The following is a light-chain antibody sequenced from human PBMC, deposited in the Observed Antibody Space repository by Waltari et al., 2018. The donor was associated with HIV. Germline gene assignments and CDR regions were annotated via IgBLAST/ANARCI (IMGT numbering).Light chain of an antibody. V-gene: IGKV1-39*01. J-gene: IGKJ1*01. CDR2: GAA. CDR3: QQTYTTPRT. Sequence: DIQMSQSPSPLSASVGDRVTITCRSSQLIANYLKWYQHKPGKAPKVLNFGAATLPRGVPARFSSTAYGTDFSQTITSLQREDFATYYCQQTYTTPRTFGQGTKVEIK. CDR1: QLIANY.